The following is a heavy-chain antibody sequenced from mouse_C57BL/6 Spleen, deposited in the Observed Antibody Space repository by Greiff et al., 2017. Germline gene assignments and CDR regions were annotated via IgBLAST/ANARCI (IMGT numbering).Heavy chain of an antibody. D-gene: IGHD1-1*01. CDR2: IDPSDSET. Sequence: QVQLQQPGAELVRPGSSVKLSCKASGYTFTSYWMHWVKQRPIQGLEWIGNIDPSDSETHYNQKFKDKATLTVDKSSSTAYMQLSSLTSEDSAVYYYARYYGSSFWYFDVWGTGTTVTVSS. V-gene: IGHV1-52*01. J-gene: IGHJ1*03. CDR1: GYTFTSYW. CDR3: ARYYGSSFWYFDV.